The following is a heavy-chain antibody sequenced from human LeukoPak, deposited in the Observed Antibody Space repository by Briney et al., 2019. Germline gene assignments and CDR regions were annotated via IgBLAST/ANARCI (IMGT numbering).Heavy chain of an antibody. CDR3: TREQDREAAATIVGDY. CDR2: ISSSSSYI. D-gene: IGHD3-22*01. CDR1: GFTFSSYS. Sequence: GGSLRLSCAASGFTFSSYSMNWVRQAPGKGLEWVSSISSSSSYIYYADSVKGRFTISRDNPRNSLYLEMNSLRAEDTAVYYCTREQDREAAATIVGDYWGQGTLVTVSS. J-gene: IGHJ4*02. V-gene: IGHV3-21*01.